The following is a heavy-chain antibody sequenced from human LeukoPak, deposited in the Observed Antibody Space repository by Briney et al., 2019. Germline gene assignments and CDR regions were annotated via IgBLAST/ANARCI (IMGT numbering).Heavy chain of an antibody. V-gene: IGHV4-38-2*02. D-gene: IGHD6-13*01. J-gene: IGHJ4*02. Sequence: SETLSLTCIVSGYFISSGYFWGWIRQPPGKGLEWIGSIYHSGNTYYNPSLKSRVTISVDTSKNQFSLKLSSVTAADTAVYYCARALGSSSWYPLDYWGQGTLVTVSS. CDR1: GYFISSGYF. CDR3: ARALGSSSWYPLDY. CDR2: IYHSGNT.